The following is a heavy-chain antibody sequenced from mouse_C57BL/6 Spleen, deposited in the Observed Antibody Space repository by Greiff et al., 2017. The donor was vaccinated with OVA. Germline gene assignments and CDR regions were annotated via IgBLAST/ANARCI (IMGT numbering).Heavy chain of an antibody. V-gene: IGHV5-9-1*02. CDR3: TRGTEDYYGSSPFDY. D-gene: IGHD1-1*01. CDR1: GFTFSSYA. Sequence: EVQGVESGEGLVKPGGSLKLSCAASGFTFSSYAMSWVRQTPEKRLEWVAYISSGGDYIYYADTVKGRFTISRDNARNTLYLQMSSLKSEDTAMYYCTRGTEDYYGSSPFDYWGQGTTLTVSS. CDR2: ISSGGDYI. J-gene: IGHJ2*01.